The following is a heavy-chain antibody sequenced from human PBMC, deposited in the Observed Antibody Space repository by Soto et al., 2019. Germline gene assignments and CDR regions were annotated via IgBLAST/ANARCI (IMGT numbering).Heavy chain of an antibody. CDR2: IDPVNGNS. Sequence: RASVKASCKASGYIFTSYVKHWLRQAPGQRLEWMGCIDPVNGNSKYSQKMQGRVTITRDTSASTAYMELSSLRSEDTAVYYCARDLRRDNIGYFAYWGQGTLVFVSS. J-gene: IGHJ4*02. CDR3: ARDLRRDNIGYFAY. CDR1: GYIFTSYV. V-gene: IGHV1-3*01. D-gene: IGHD3-22*01.